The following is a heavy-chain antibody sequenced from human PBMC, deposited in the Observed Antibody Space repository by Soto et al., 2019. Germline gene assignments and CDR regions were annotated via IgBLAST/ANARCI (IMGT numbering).Heavy chain of an antibody. CDR3: ANLGGAILGSWFFDV. V-gene: IGHV3-23*01. J-gene: IGHJ2*01. Sequence: EVQLLESGGGVVQPGGSLRLSCAASGFSFSTYATSWVRQAAGKGLEWVSVISNSGANTFYADSVKGRFTISRDNAKNTRSLQMNSLRAEDTAVYYCANLGGAILGSWFFDVWGRGTLVTVSA. D-gene: IGHD3-10*01. CDR2: ISNSGANT. CDR1: GFSFSTYA.